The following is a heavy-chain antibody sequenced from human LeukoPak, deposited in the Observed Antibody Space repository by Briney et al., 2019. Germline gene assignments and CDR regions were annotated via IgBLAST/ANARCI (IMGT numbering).Heavy chain of an antibody. Sequence: KPSETLSLTCTVSGGSISSYYWSWIRQPPGKGLEYIGYVYYSGSTDYNPSLKSRVTISVDTSKNQFSLKLSSVTAADTAVYYCARLYYYGSGSYPFFDYWGQGTLVTVSS. CDR2: VYYSGST. CDR1: GGSISSYY. V-gene: IGHV4-59*01. CDR3: ARLYYYGSGSYPFFDY. D-gene: IGHD3-10*01. J-gene: IGHJ4*02.